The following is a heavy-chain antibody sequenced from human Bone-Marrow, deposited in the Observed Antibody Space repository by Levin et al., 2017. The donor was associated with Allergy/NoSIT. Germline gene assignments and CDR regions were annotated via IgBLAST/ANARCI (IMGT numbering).Heavy chain of an antibody. CDR2: ISAYNGNT. D-gene: IGHD6-19*01. CDR3: ARDPSDSSGWAYYYYYYMDV. Sequence: ASVKVSCQASGYTFTNYAISWVRQAPGQGLEWMGWISAYNGNTNYAQKVQGRVTMTTDTSTSTAYMELRSLTSDDTAVYYCARDPSDSSGWAYYYYYYMDVWGKGTTVTVSS. V-gene: IGHV1-18*01. J-gene: IGHJ6*03. CDR1: GYTFTNYA.